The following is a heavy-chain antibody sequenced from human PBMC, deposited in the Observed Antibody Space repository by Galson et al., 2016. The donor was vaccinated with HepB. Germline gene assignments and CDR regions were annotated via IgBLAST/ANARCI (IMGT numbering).Heavy chain of an antibody. V-gene: IGHV3-53*01. CDR3: ARDWNADNVIDH. J-gene: IGHJ2*01. CDR2: IYSGGGT. CDR1: GFTFSASS. D-gene: IGHD1-1*01. Sequence: SLRLSCAVSGFTFSASSMGWVRQASGKGLEWVSLIYSGGGTNYTDSVKGRSTISRDNSPNTLFLQMDRLRADDTAIYFCARDWNADNVIDHWGRGTQVTVSS.